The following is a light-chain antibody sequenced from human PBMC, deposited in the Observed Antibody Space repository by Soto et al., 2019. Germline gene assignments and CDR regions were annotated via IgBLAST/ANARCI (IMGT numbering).Light chain of an antibody. Sequence: QSALTQPPSASGSPGQSVTISCTGTSSDVGGYNYVSWYQQHPGKAPKLMISEVSKRPSGVPDRFSGSKSGNTASLTVSGLQAEDEADYYYSSFAGISHYVFGGGTKVTVL. V-gene: IGLV2-8*01. CDR1: SSDVGGYNY. CDR3: SSFAGISHYV. CDR2: EVS. J-gene: IGLJ2*01.